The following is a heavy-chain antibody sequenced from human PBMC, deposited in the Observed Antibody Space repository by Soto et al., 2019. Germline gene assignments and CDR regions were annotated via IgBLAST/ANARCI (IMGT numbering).Heavy chain of an antibody. V-gene: IGHV3-30*18. CDR1: GXTFSSYC. CDR2: ISYDGSNR. Sequence: GSLRLACAASGXTFSSYCMHWVRRAPGKGLEWVAFISYDGSNRYYADSVKGRFTISRDNSKNTLYLQMNSLRAEDTAVYYCAKVFRSYYYGMDVWGQGTTVTVSS. J-gene: IGHJ6*02. CDR3: AKVFRSYYYGMDV.